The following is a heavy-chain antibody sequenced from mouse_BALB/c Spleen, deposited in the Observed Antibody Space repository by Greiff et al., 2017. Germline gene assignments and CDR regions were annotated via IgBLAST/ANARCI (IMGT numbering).Heavy chain of an antibody. D-gene: IGHD2-10*02. Sequence: EVQVVESGGGLVKPGGSLKLSCAASGFTFSSYAMSWVRQTPEKRLEWVASISSGGSTYYPDSVKGRFTISRDNARNILYLQMSSLRSEDTAMYYCARGGYGNYYAMDYWGQGTSVTVSS. CDR2: ISSGGST. CDR1: GFTFSSYA. J-gene: IGHJ4*01. CDR3: ARGGYGNYYAMDY. V-gene: IGHV5-6-5*01.